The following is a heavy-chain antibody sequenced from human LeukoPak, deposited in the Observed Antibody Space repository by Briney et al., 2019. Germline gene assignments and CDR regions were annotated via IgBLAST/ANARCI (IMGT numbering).Heavy chain of an antibody. J-gene: IGHJ5*02. D-gene: IGHD3-10*01. CDR1: GASISSYY. V-gene: IGHV4-4*07. CDR3: ARDYYGIGLFDP. Sequence: AETLSLTCTVSGASISSYYCSWIRQPAGKGLEWIGRIYTSGSTNYNPSLKSRVTISVDTSKNQFSLKLSSVTAADTAVYYCARDYYGIGLFDPWGQGTLVTVSS. CDR2: IYTSGST.